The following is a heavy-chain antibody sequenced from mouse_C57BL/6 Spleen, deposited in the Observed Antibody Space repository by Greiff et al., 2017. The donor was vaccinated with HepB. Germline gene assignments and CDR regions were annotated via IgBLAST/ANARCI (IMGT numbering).Heavy chain of an antibody. CDR3: ARGSFGDGYYGGDY. J-gene: IGHJ2*01. CDR2: ISSGSSTI. CDR1: GFTFSDYG. D-gene: IGHD2-3*01. V-gene: IGHV5-17*01. Sequence: EVHLVESGGGLVKPGGSLKLSCAASGFTFSDYGMHWVRQAPEKGLEWVAYISSGSSTIYYADTVKGRFTISRDNAKNTLFLQMTSLRSEDTAMYYCARGSFGDGYYGGDYWGQGTTLTVSS.